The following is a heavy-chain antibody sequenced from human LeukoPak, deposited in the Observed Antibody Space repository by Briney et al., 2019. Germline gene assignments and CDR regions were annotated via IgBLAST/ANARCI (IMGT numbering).Heavy chain of an antibody. J-gene: IGHJ4*02. CDR1: GFTFTVYA. V-gene: IGHV3-23*01. CDR2: ISGSSDNT. CDR3: ARVGGNSWEY. Sequence: GGSLRLSCAASGFTFTVYAMSWVRQAPGEGLEWVSAISGSSDNTYFADSVKGRFTISRDNSKNTVSLQMNSLRAEDTAVYYCARVGGNSWEYWGQGTLVTVSS. D-gene: IGHD6-13*01.